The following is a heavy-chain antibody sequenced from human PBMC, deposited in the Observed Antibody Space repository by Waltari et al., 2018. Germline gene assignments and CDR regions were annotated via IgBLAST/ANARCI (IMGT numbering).Heavy chain of an antibody. J-gene: IGHJ3*01. CDR3: ARDPGSSAFDV. D-gene: IGHD2-15*01. CDR1: GFTFRTYW. V-gene: IGHV3-7*01. CDR2: INQDGSVK. Sequence: EAHLVESGGGLVQPGESLRLSCAASGFTFRTYWMTWVRQTPGKGLEFVANINQDGSVKNYVDSVKGRLTISRDNAKNSLYLQMNSLGVEDTAVYYCARDPGSSAFDVWGQGQWSPSLQ.